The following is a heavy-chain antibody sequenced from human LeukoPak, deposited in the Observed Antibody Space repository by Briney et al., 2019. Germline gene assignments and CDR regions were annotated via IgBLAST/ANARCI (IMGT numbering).Heavy chain of an antibody. J-gene: IGHJ6*02. Sequence: GASVKVSCKASGYTFTGYYMHWVPQAPGQGLEWMGGINPNSGGTNYAQKFQGRFTMNRDTSISTAYMELSRLSSDDTGVYYCARESITIFGVVTYYYYGMDVWGQGTTVTVSS. CDR2: INPNSGGT. D-gene: IGHD3-3*01. V-gene: IGHV1-2*02. CDR1: GYTFTGYY. CDR3: ARESITIFGVVTYYYYGMDV.